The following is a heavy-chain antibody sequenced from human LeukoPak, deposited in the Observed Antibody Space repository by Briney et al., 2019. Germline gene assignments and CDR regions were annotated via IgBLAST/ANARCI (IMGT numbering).Heavy chain of an antibody. Sequence: SQTLSLTCAISGDSVSSNSVAWNWFRQSPSRGLEWLGRTYHRSKWFNEYAFSVKSRLTIYPDTSNNQFSLVLNSVTSEDTAVYYCVRAAVVVLATMFDYWGQGTLVTVSS. V-gene: IGHV6-1*01. CDR3: VRAAVVVLATMFDY. CDR1: GDSVSSNSVA. CDR2: TYHRSKWFN. J-gene: IGHJ4*02. D-gene: IGHD2-15*01.